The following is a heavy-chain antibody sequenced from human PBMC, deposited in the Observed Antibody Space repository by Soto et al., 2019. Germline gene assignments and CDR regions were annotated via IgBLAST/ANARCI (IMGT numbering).Heavy chain of an antibody. Sequence: PSENLTVTFAVYGGSFSGYYWSWIRQPPGKGLDLIGEINHSGSTNYNPSLKSRVTISVDTSKNQFSLKLSSVTAADTAVYYCARARGRLHYYYYYGMAVWAQGTTVS. V-gene: IGHV4-34*01. D-gene: IGHD2-15*01. CDR3: ARARGRLHYYYYYGMAV. J-gene: IGHJ6*02. CDR2: INHSGST. CDR1: GGSFSGYY.